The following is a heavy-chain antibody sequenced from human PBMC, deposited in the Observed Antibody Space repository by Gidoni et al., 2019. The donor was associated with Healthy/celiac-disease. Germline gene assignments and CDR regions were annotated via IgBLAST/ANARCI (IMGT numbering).Heavy chain of an antibody. Sequence: QVQLQESGPGLVTPSETLSLTCTVSGGSISSYYWSWIRQPPGKGLEWIGYIYYSGSTNYNPSLKSRVTISVDTSKNQFSLKLSSVTAADTAVYYCARAPYYNFWSGYQNWFDPWGQGTLVTVSS. CDR1: GGSISSYY. D-gene: IGHD3-3*01. V-gene: IGHV4-59*01. CDR2: IYYSGST. CDR3: ARAPYYNFWSGYQNWFDP. J-gene: IGHJ5*02.